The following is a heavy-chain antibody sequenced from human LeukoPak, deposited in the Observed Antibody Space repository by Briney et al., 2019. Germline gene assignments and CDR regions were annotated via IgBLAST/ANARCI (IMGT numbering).Heavy chain of an antibody. Sequence: SETLSLTCTVSGGSISSYYWSWIRQPPGKGLEWIGYIYYSGSTNYNPSLKSRVTISVDTSKNQFSLKLSSVTAADTAVYYCARDPSGYGNPDYWGREPWSPSPQ. CDR2: IYYSGST. J-gene: IGHJ4*02. CDR1: GGSISSYY. CDR3: ARDPSGYGNPDY. V-gene: IGHV4-59*01. D-gene: IGHD5-12*01.